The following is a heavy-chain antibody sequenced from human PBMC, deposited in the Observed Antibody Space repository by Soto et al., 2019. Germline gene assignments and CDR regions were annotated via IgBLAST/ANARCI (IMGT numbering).Heavy chain of an antibody. D-gene: IGHD2-21*01. CDR1: GGTFSSYA. CDR3: ARDRWGFCNGYYFDY. V-gene: IGHV1-69*10. Sequence: ASVKVSCKASGGTFSSYAISWVRQAPGQGLEWMGGIIPIFGIANYAQKFQGRVTITADKSTSTAYMELSSLRSEDTAVYYCARDRWGFCNGYYFDYWGQGTLVTVSS. CDR2: IIPIFGIA. J-gene: IGHJ4*02.